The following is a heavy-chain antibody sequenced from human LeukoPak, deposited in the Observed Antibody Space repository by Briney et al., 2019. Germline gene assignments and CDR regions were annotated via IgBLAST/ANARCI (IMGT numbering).Heavy chain of an antibody. CDR1: GGTFNSYV. CDR2: IIPIFGTA. CDR3: ARGGTNLLRFWFDP. Sequence: ASVKVSCKASGGTFNSYVISWVRQAPGQGLEWMGGIIPIFGTANYAQKFQGRVTITADESTSTAYMELSSLRSEDTAVYYCARGGTNLLRFWFDPWGQGTLVTVSS. J-gene: IGHJ5*02. V-gene: IGHV1-69*13. D-gene: IGHD5/OR15-5a*01.